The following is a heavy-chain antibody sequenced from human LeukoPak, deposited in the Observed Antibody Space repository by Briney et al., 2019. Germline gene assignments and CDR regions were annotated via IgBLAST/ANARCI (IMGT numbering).Heavy chain of an antibody. CDR3: ARVTGYTYGSGDY. CDR2: INSDGTNT. Sequence: PGGSLRLSCAASGFTFSNYWVHWVRQAPGKGLVWVSRINSDGTNTTYADSVKGRFTISRDNAKNTLYLQMNSLRAEDTAVYYCARVTGYTYGSGDYWGQGTLLIVSS. V-gene: IGHV3-74*01. CDR1: GFTFSNYW. J-gene: IGHJ4*02. D-gene: IGHD5-18*01.